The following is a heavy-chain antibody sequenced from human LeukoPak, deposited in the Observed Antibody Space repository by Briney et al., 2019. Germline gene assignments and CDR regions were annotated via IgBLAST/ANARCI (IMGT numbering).Heavy chain of an antibody. V-gene: IGHV3-48*01. CDR1: GFTFSSYS. CDR2: ISSSSSTI. Sequence: GSLRLSCAASGFTFSSYSMNWVRPAPGKGLEWVSYISSSSSTIYYADSVKGRFTISRDNAKNSLYLQMNSLRAEDTAVYYCARDRFVRGPCSGGSCSSPGYYYYYGMDVWGQGTTVTVSS. CDR3: ARDRFVRGPCSGGSCSSPGYYYYYGMDV. J-gene: IGHJ6*02. D-gene: IGHD2-15*01.